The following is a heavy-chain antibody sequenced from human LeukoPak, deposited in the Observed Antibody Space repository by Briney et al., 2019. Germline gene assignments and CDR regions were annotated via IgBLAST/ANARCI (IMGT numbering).Heavy chain of an antibody. V-gene: IGHV3-33*01. Sequence: GRSLRLSCAASGFTFSSYVMHWVRQAPGKGLEWVAVIWYDGSNKYYADSVKGRFTISRDNSKNTLYPQMNSLRAEDTAVYYCAREFYYYDSSGPPFDYWGQGTLVTVSS. CDR1: GFTFSSYV. CDR3: AREFYYYDSSGPPFDY. CDR2: IWYDGSNK. J-gene: IGHJ4*02. D-gene: IGHD3-22*01.